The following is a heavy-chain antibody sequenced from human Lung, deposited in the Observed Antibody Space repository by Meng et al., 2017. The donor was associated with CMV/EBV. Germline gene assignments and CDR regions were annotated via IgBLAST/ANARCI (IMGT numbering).Heavy chain of an antibody. V-gene: IGHV3-15*01. CDR3: TTDWR. CDR2: VKSETDGGTR. J-gene: IGHJ4*02. Sequence: GGSLRLSCAASGFTFSDAWMSWVRQAPGKGLEWVGRVKSETDGGTRDYAAPVKDRFTISRVDSKNTVYLQMTNLKAEDTAIYYCTTDWRWGQGALVTVSS. CDR1: GFTFSDAW.